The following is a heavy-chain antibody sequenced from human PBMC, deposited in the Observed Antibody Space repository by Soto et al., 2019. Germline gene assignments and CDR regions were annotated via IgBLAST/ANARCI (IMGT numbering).Heavy chain of an antibody. CDR2: IYHSGRT. CDR3: ARADRNYYYGMDV. V-gene: IGHV4-30-2*01. J-gene: IGHJ6*02. Sequence: QLQLQESGSGLVKPSQTLSLTCAVSGGSISSGGYSWSWIRQPPGQGLEWIWYIYHSGRTYYNPSLKSRVTISVDRSKNQFSLKLSSVTAADTAVYYCARADRNYYYGMDVWGQGTTVTVSS. CDR1: GGSISSGGYS.